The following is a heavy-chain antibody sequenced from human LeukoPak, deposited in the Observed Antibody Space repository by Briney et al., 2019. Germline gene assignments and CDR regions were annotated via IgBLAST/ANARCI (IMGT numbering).Heavy chain of an antibody. CDR2: IYTSGST. J-gene: IGHJ5*02. D-gene: IGHD3-16*02. Sequence: SQTLSLTCTVSGGSISSGSYYWSWIRQPAGKGLEWIGRIYTSGSTNYNPSLKSRVTISVDTSKNQFSLKLSSVTAADTAVYYCARLHRFMITFGGVIVENWFDPWGQGTLVTVSS. CDR1: GGSISSGSYY. CDR3: ARLHRFMITFGGVIVENWFDP. V-gene: IGHV4-61*02.